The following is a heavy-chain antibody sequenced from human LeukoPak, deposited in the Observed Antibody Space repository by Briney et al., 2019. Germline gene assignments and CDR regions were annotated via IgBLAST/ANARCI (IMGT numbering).Heavy chain of an antibody. Sequence: ASVKVSCKASGYTFTSYGISWVRQAPGQGREWMGWISAYNGNTNYAQKLQGRVTMTTDTSTSTAYMELRSLRSDDTAVYYCARAGELLWFGELSPNFDYWSQGTLATVSS. CDR2: ISAYNGNT. D-gene: IGHD3-10*01. CDR1: GYTFTSYG. V-gene: IGHV1-18*01. J-gene: IGHJ4*02. CDR3: ARAGELLWFGELSPNFDY.